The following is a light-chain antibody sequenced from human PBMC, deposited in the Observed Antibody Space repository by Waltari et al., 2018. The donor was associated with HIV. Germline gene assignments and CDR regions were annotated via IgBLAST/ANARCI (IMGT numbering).Light chain of an antibody. CDR1: QSVSSSH. CDR2: GTS. J-gene: IGKJ4*01. V-gene: IGKV3-20*01. CDR3: QQYGSSAPLT. Sequence: EIVLTQSPGALSLSPGERATLSCRASQSVSSSHLAWYQQRPGQAPRLLMHGTSSRATGIPDRFSGSGSGTDFTLTISRLEPEDFAGYYCQQYGSSAPLTFGGGTKVEIK.